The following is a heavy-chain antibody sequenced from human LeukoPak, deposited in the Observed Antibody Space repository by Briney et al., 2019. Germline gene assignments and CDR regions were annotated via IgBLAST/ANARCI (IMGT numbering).Heavy chain of an antibody. Sequence: GGSLRLSCAASGFTFSSYSMNWVRQAPGKGLEWVSYISSSSSTIYYADSVKGRFTISRDNSKNTLYLQMNSLRAEDTAVYYCTKDGYGSGSYFPYALDIWGQGTLVTVSS. D-gene: IGHD3-10*01. CDR3: TKDGYGSGSYFPYALDI. CDR2: ISSSSSTI. J-gene: IGHJ3*02. V-gene: IGHV3-48*01. CDR1: GFTFSSYS.